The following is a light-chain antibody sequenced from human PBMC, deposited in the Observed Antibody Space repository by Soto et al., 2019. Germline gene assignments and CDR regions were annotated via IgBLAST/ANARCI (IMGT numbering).Light chain of an antibody. Sequence: QSALTQPASVSGSPGQSITISCTGTSSDVGGYNYVSWYQQHPGKSPTLMIYDVSSRPSGVSNRFSGSKSGNTASRTISGLQAEDEVDYYCSSYKRSSTLVVFGGGTKLTVL. V-gene: IGLV2-14*01. CDR2: DVS. CDR3: SSYKRSSTLVV. J-gene: IGLJ2*01. CDR1: SSDVGGYNY.